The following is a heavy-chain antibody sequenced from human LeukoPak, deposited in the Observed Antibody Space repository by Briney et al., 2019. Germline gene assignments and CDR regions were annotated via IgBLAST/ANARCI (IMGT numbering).Heavy chain of an antibody. Sequence: SETLSLTCTGSGGSISSYYWSWIRQPPGKGLEWIGYIYYSGSTNYNPSLKSRVTISVDTSKNQFSLKLSSVTAADTAVYYCARVGTSWGTYNWFDPWGQGTLVTVSS. V-gene: IGHV4-59*01. D-gene: IGHD2-2*01. CDR3: ARVGTSWGTYNWFDP. J-gene: IGHJ5*02. CDR2: IYYSGST. CDR1: GGSISSYY.